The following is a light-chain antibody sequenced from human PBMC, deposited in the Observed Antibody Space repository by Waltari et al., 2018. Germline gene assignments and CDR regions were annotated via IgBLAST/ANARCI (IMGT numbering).Light chain of an antibody. Sequence: QSALTQPASVSGSPGQSITIPRTGTSTDVGGDNNVSWYQPHPGKAPKLMFYDVSKRHSGVSNRFSGSKSGNTASLTISGLQAEASADYYCSSYTSSSTGVFGGGTKLTVL. CDR3: SSYTSSSTGV. J-gene: IGLJ3*02. CDR2: DVS. CDR1: STDVGGDNN. V-gene: IGLV2-14*01.